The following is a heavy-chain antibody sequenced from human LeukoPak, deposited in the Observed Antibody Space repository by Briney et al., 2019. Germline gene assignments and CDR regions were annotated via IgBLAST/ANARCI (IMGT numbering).Heavy chain of an antibody. Sequence: GASVKVSCKASGYTFTGYYVHWVRQAPGQGLEWMGWINPYSGDTNYAQKFQGRVTMTRDTSISTAYMELNSLKSDDTAVYYCARVAMSGIGSDDFWGQGTLVTASS. CDR1: GYTFTGYY. J-gene: IGHJ4*02. D-gene: IGHD1-26*01. CDR2: INPYSGDT. V-gene: IGHV1-2*02. CDR3: ARVAMSGIGSDDF.